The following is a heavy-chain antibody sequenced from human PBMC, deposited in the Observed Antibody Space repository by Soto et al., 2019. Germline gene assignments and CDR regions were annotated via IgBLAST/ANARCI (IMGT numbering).Heavy chain of an antibody. CDR1: GYTLTELS. CDR3: ATVRLPVAGTVIDAFDS. J-gene: IGHJ3*02. CDR2: FDPEDGET. D-gene: IGHD6-19*01. V-gene: IGHV1-24*01. Sequence: ASVKVSCKVSGYTLTELSMHWVLQAPGKGLEWMGGFDPEDGETIYAQKFQGRVTMTEDTSTDTAYMELSSLRSEDTAVYYCATVRLPVAGTVIDAFDSCGQGPMVTV.